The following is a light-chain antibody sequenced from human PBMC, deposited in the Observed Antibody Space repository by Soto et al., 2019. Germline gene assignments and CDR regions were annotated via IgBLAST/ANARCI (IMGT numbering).Light chain of an antibody. CDR1: SSDVGGYDY. Sequence: QSALTQPASVSGSPGQSIAISCTGTSSDVGGYDYVSWYQQHPGKAPKLMIYDVSNRPSGVSNRFSGSKSDNTASLTISGXXAEDXADYYCSSXXXXXXYVFGTGT. CDR2: DVS. CDR3: SSXXXXXXYV. V-gene: IGLV2-14*01. J-gene: IGLJ1*01.